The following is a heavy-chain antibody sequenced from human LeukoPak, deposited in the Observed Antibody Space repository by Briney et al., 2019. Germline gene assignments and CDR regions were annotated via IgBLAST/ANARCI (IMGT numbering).Heavy chain of an antibody. D-gene: IGHD3-10*01. J-gene: IGHJ5*02. CDR2: IIPIFGTA. V-gene: IGHV1-69*01. CDR1: GGTFSSYA. CDR3: ARDKWLTMVRGPFINWFDP. Sequence: VASVKVSCKASGGTFSSYAISWVRQAPGQGLEWMGGIIPIFGTANYAQKFQGRVTITADESTSTAYMELSSLRSEDTAVYYCARDKWLTMVRGPFINWFDPWGQGTLVTVSS.